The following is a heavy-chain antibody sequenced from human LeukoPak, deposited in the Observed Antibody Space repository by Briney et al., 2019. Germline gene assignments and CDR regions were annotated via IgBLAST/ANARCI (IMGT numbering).Heavy chain of an antibody. V-gene: IGHV3-30*18. D-gene: IGHD3-3*01. CDR1: GFTFSNYG. CDR3: AKDQSGDFWSGYYEDYYGMDV. Sequence: GGSLRLSCAASGFTFSNYGMHWVRQAPGKGLEWVAVISYDGSDKYYADSVKGRFTISRDNSKNTLYLQMNSLRAEDTAVYYCAKDQSGDFWSGYYEDYYGMDVWGQGTTVTVSS. CDR2: ISYDGSDK. J-gene: IGHJ6*02.